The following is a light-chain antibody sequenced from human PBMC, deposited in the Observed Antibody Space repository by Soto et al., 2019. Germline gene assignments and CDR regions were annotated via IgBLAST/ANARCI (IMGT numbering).Light chain of an antibody. CDR3: CSNAASSTYV. Sequence: QPVLTQPASVSGSPGQSITISCTGTSSDVGSHNLVSWYQQYPGKAPKLIIFEASKRPSGVSNRFSGSKSGTTASLTISGLQAEDEADYYCCSNAASSTYVFGTGTKLTVL. CDR2: EAS. J-gene: IGLJ1*01. V-gene: IGLV2-23*01. CDR1: SSDVGSHNL.